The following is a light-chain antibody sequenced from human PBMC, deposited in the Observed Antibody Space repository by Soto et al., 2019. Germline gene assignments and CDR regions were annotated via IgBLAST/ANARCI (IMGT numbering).Light chain of an antibody. Sequence: EIRLTQSPATVSLSTGERATLSCRASQSVSSSYLAWYQQKPGQAPRRLIYRASSRATGIPDRFSGSGSGTEFTLTISSLQPDAFATYYCQHYNSYSEAFGQGTRWIS. CDR2: RAS. CDR1: QSVSSSY. J-gene: IGKJ1*01. CDR3: QHYNSYSEA. V-gene: IGKV3-20*01.